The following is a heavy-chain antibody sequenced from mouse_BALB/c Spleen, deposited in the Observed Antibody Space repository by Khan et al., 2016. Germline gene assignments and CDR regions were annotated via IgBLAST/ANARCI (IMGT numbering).Heavy chain of an antibody. V-gene: IGHV1-5*01. CDR3: ANYYGSSDAMAY. CDR2: IYPGDSDT. J-gene: IGHJ4*01. D-gene: IGHD1-1*01. Sequence: EVELVESGAVLARPGTSVKVSCKASGYSFASYWMHWVKQRPGQGLEWIGTIYPGDSDTNYNQKFRGKAKLTAVTSASTAYMELSSLRNEDSAVYYCANYYGSSDAMAYWGQGTSVTVSS. CDR1: GYSFASYW.